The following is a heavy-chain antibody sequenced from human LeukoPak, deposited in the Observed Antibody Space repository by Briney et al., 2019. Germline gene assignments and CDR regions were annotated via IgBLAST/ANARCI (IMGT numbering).Heavy chain of an antibody. CDR3: ARYTEYYFDY. V-gene: IGHV3-7*01. Sequence: GGSLRLSCAASGFTFSTYWMTWVRQAPGKGLEWVANMKRDGSEVYYANSVKGHFTISRDNAKNSLYLQMNSLRAEDTAVYYCARYTEYYFDYWGQGTLVAVSS. D-gene: IGHD2-2*02. J-gene: IGHJ4*02. CDR2: MKRDGSEV. CDR1: GFTFSTYW.